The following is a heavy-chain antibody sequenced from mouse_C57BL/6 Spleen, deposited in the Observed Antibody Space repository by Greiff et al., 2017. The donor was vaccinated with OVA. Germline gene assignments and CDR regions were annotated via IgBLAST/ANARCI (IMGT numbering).Heavy chain of an antibody. Sequence: EVQLQQSGPELVKPGASVKISCKASGYTFTDYYMNWVKQSHGKSLEWIGDINPNNGGTSYNQKFKGKATLTVDKSSSTAYMELRSLTSEDSAVYYCADGSSLADWGQGTLVTVSA. D-gene: IGHD1-1*01. V-gene: IGHV1-26*01. CDR2: INPNNGGT. CDR3: ADGSSLAD. J-gene: IGHJ3*01. CDR1: GYTFTDYY.